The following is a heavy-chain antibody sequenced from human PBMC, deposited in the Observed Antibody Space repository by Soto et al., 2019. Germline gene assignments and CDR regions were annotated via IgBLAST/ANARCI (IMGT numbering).Heavy chain of an antibody. Sequence: VHLLESGGGLVQPGGSLKLSCATSGVGFSNYGMSWVRQAPGKGLEWVSGISASGDSTYYADPVKGRFTISGDNSKRTLYLQMNSLRAEDTAIYYCATDQRGPDYWGQGTQVTVS. J-gene: IGHJ4*02. CDR3: ATDQRGPDY. CDR1: GVGFSNYG. V-gene: IGHV3-23*01. CDR2: ISASGDST.